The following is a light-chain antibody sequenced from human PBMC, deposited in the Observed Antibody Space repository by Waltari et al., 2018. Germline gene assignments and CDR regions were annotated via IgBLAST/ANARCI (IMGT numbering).Light chain of an antibody. CDR2: EVS. J-gene: IGLJ1*01. Sequence: QSALTQPASVSGSPGQSITISCTGTSSDVGGYNYVSWYQQYPGKAPKLMICEVSNRPSGVSNRFSGSKSGNTASLTISGLQGEDEADYYCSSYTSSSTVVFGSGTKVTVL. CDR3: SSYTSSSTVV. CDR1: SSDVGGYNY. V-gene: IGLV2-14*01.